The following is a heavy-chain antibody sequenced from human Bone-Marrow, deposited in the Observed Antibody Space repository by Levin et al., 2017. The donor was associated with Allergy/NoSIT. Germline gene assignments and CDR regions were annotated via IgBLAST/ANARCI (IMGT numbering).Heavy chain of an antibody. V-gene: IGHV3-9*01. CDR2: INWNSISI. D-gene: IGHD6-19*01. J-gene: IGHJ3*02. Sequence: AGGSLRLSCAASGFTFDDYAMHWVRQAPGKGLEWVSGINWNSISIGYADSVKGRFSISRDNAKNSLYLQMDSLRAEDTAFYYCAKSSRDAFDIWGQGTLVTVSS. CDR3: AKSSRDAFDI. CDR1: GFTFDDYA.